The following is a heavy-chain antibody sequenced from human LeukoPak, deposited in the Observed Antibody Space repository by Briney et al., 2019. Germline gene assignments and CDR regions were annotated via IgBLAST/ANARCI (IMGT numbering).Heavy chain of an antibody. Sequence: SETLSLTCTVSGASIFNYYWSWIRQAPGKGLEWIGYAHHSGRTNSNPSLGSRVTMSVDTSTSQLSLNLTSVTTADTAVYFCARDLRAKYWGQGTLVFVSS. V-gene: IGHV4-59*01. CDR3: ARDLRAKY. D-gene: IGHD4/OR15-4a*01. CDR1: GASIFNYY. CDR2: AHHSGRT. J-gene: IGHJ1*01.